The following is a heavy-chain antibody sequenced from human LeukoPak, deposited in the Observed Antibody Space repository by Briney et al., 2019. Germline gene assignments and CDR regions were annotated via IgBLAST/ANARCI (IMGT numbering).Heavy chain of an antibody. Sequence: ASVKVSCKASGYTFTGYYMHWVRQAPGQGREWMGWINPNSGGTNYAQKFQGRVTMTRDTSISTAYMELSRLRSDDTAVYYCARDLSPYYGSGSWDYWGQGTLVTVSS. CDR3: ARDLSPYYGSGSWDY. CDR1: GYTFTGYY. J-gene: IGHJ4*02. CDR2: INPNSGGT. V-gene: IGHV1-2*02. D-gene: IGHD3-10*01.